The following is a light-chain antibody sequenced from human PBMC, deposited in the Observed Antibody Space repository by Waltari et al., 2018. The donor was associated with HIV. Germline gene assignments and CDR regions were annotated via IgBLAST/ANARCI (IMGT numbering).Light chain of an antibody. V-gene: IGLV1-40*01. CDR2: ANT. J-gene: IGLJ3*02. CDR1: TSYFGAGSD. CDR3: QSYDINLSASV. Sequence: QSVLTQPPSVSGAPGPSITLSCAGRTSYFGAGSDVTWYQQLPGTAPKLLIYANTHRPSGVPDRFSGSKSGTSASLAITGLQADDEANFFCQSYDINLSASVFGGGTRLTVL.